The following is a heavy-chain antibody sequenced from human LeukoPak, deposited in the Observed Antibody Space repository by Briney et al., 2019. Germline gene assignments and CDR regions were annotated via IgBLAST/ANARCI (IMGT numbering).Heavy chain of an antibody. J-gene: IGHJ4*02. CDR3: ARDIFLSYDILTGYFDY. CDR1: GFTFSSYE. D-gene: IGHD3-9*01. Sequence: PGGSLRLSRAASGFTFSSYEMNRVRQAPGKGLEWVSYISSSGSTIYYADSVKGRFTISRDNAKNSLYLQMNSLRAEDTAVYYCARDIFLSYDILTGYFDYWGQGTLVTVSS. CDR2: ISSSGSTI. V-gene: IGHV3-48*03.